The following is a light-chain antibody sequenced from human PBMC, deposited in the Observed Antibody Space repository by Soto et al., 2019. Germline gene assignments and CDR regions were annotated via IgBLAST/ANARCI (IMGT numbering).Light chain of an antibody. CDR2: DVA. J-gene: IGLJ1*01. CDR1: SSDVGGYNY. V-gene: IGLV2-14*01. CDR3: FSYTSSSTHV. Sequence: QSALTQPASVSGSPGQSITISCTGTSSDVGGYNYVSWYQQHPGKAPKLMIYDVANRPSGVANRFSGSKSGNTASLTISGLQAEDEADYYCFSYTSSSTHVFGTGTKLTVL.